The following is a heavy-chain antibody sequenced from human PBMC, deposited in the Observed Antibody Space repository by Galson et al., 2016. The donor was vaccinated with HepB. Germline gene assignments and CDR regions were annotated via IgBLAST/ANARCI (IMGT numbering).Heavy chain of an antibody. V-gene: IGHV3-23*01. D-gene: IGHD6-13*01. CDR3: ARDRPGIGAAGTLFDN. Sequence: SLRLSCAASGFTFSSYVMTWVRQAPGKGLEWVSGISGSGSTTYYADSVKGRFTISRGSSEKTLFLQMNSLRPEDTAVYYCARDRPGIGAAGTLFDNWGQGTLVAVSS. CDR1: GFTFSSYV. CDR2: ISGSGSTT. J-gene: IGHJ4*02.